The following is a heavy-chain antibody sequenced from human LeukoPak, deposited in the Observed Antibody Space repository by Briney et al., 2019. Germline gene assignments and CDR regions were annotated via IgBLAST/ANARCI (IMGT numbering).Heavy chain of an antibody. CDR3: ARGDIYCSSTTCQADY. CDR1: GYTFTGYY. D-gene: IGHD2-2*01. Sequence: ASVKVSCKASGYTFTGYYMHWVRQAPGQGLEWMGWINPNSGGTNYAQKFQGRATMTRDTSISTAYMELSRLTSDDTAVYYCARGDIYCSSTTCQADYWGQGTLVTVSS. V-gene: IGHV1-2*02. J-gene: IGHJ4*02. CDR2: INPNSGGT.